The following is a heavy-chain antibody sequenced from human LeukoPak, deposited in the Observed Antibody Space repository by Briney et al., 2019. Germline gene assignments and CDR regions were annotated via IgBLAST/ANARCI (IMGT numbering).Heavy chain of an antibody. Sequence: SETLSLTCAVYGGTFSGYYWSWIRQPPGKGLEWIGEINHSGSTNYNPSLQSRVTISVDTSKNPSSMKLSSVTAADTAVYYCARIGSGSFVSDYWGQGTLVTVSS. CDR2: INHSGST. CDR1: GGTFSGYY. V-gene: IGHV4-34*01. J-gene: IGHJ4*02. CDR3: ARIGSGSFVSDY. D-gene: IGHD3-10*01.